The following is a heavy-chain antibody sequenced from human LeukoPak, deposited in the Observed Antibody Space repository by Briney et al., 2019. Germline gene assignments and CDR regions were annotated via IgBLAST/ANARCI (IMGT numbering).Heavy chain of an antibody. J-gene: IGHJ4*02. CDR1: DGSISDYY. D-gene: IGHD3-9*01. Sequence: SETLSLTCTVSDGSISDYYWSWIRQPAGKGLEWIGRIYSTGDTNYKPSLKSRVTMSVDTSKNQFSLKLSSVTAADTAVYYCARGAGRYFDPYYFDYWGQGTLVTVSS. CDR3: ARGAGRYFDPYYFDY. V-gene: IGHV4-4*07. CDR2: IYSTGDT.